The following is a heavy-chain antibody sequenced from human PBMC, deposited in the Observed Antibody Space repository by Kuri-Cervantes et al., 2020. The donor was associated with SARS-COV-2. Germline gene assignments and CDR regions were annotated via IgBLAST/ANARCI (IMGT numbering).Heavy chain of an antibody. CDR1: GGTFSGYT. J-gene: IGHJ4*02. Sequence: SVKVSCKASGGTFSGYTISWVRQAPGQGLEWMGRIIPILGIASYAQKFQGRVTITADKSTSTAYMELSSLRSEDTAVYYCARASSGYGLDIDYWGQGTLVTVSS. D-gene: IGHD5-12*01. CDR3: ARASSGYGLDIDY. V-gene: IGHV1-69*02. CDR2: IIPILGIA.